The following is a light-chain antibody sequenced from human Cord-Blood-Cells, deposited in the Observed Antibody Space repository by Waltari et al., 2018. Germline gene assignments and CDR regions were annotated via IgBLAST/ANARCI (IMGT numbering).Light chain of an antibody. CDR2: GAS. CDR3: QQYGSSFT. Sequence: DIVLTQSPGPLSLSPGERATLSCRASQSVSSSYLAWYQQKPGQAPRLLIYGASSRATGIPDRFSGSGSGTDFTLTISRLEPEDFAVYYCQQYGSSFTFGPGTKVDIK. V-gene: IGKV3-20*01. J-gene: IGKJ3*01. CDR1: QSVSSSY.